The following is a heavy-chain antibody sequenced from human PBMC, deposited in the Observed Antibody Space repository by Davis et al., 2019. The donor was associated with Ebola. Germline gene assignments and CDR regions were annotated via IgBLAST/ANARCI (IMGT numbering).Heavy chain of an antibody. Sequence: PGGSLRPSCAASGLTFSDYATSWVRQAPGKGLEWVSVTSVSGGSTYYADSVKGRFTTSRDTSKNTLYLEMSSLRAEDTAVYYCAIARNYYGSQPINYWGQGTLVTVSS. D-gene: IGHD3-10*01. V-gene: IGHV3-23*01. CDR3: AIARNYYGSQPINY. CDR1: GLTFSDYA. CDR2: TSVSGGST. J-gene: IGHJ4*02.